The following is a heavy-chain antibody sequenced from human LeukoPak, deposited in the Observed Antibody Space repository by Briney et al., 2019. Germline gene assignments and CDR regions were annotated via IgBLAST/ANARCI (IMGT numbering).Heavy chain of an antibody. CDR1: GGSISSHY. Sequence: SETLSLTCTVSGGSISSHYWIWIRQPPGKGLEWIGYIYYNGSTNYNPSLKSRVTISVDTSKNQFSLKLSSVTAADTAVYYCARDNWNYGQVGDWFDPWGQGTLVTVSS. D-gene: IGHD1-7*01. J-gene: IGHJ5*02. CDR2: IYYNGST. CDR3: ARDNWNYGQVGDWFDP. V-gene: IGHV4-59*11.